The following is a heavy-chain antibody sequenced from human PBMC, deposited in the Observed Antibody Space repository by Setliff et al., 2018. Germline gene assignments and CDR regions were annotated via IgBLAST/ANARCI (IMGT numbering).Heavy chain of an antibody. J-gene: IGHJ4*02. D-gene: IGHD6-13*01. CDR2: IWYDGSNP. Sequence: GGSLRLSCAASGFTFSSYGMHWVRQAPGKGLEWVAAIWYDGSNPYYADSVKGRITISRDNSKNTLYVQMNNLRAEDTAVYYCARDRHVLSSTWDIYSFDYWGQGTLVTVSS. CDR1: GFTFSSYG. V-gene: IGHV3-33*01. CDR3: ARDRHVLSSTWDIYSFDY.